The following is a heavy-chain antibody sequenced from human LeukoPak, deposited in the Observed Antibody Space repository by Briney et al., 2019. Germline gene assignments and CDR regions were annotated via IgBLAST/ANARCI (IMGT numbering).Heavy chain of an antibody. D-gene: IGHD3-10*01. CDR1: GGSISSYY. J-gene: IGHJ5*02. CDR2: IYSSGST. CDR3: ARWFGELLGGHWFDP. V-gene: IGHV4-4*07. Sequence: SETLSLTCTVSGGSISSYYWIWIRQPAGKGLEWIGRIYSSGSTNCNPSLKSRVTISVDTSKNQFSLKLSSVTAADTAVYYCARWFGELLGGHWFDPWGQGTLVTVSS.